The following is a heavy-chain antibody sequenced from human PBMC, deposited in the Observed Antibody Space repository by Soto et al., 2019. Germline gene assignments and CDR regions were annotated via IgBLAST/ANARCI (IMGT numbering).Heavy chain of an antibody. V-gene: IGHV3-23*01. CDR1: GFTFSNYA. D-gene: IGHD6-6*01. J-gene: IGHJ4*02. Sequence: EVQLLESGGGLVQPGGSLRLSCAASGFTFSNYAMKWVRQAPGKGLEWLSVISGYGGSTYYADSVKGRFTISRDNAKNSLYLQMDSLRAEDTAVYYCAEGLSSKGGQGTLVTVSS. CDR3: AEGLSSK. CDR2: ISGYGGST.